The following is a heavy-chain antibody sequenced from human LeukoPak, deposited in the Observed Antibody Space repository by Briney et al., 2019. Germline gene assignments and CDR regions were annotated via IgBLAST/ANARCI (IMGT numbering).Heavy chain of an antibody. Sequence: GGSLRLSCAASGFTVSGNYMNWVRQAPGKGLEWVSVIYSGGSTTYYADSVKGRFTISRDNFKNTLYLQMNSLRAEDTAVYYCARASYYGAPFDIWGQGTMVTVSS. CDR1: GFTVSGNY. J-gene: IGHJ3*02. D-gene: IGHD4/OR15-4a*01. V-gene: IGHV3-53*01. CDR2: IYSGGSTT. CDR3: ARASYYGAPFDI.